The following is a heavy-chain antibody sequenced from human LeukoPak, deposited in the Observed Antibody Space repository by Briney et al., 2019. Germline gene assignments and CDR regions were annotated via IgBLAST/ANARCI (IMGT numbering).Heavy chain of an antibody. J-gene: IGHJ4*02. CDR3: ASFTPVLLWFGDPPGYFDY. V-gene: IGHV4-59*12. CDR1: GGSITTYY. D-gene: IGHD3-10*01. CDR2: RYYSGDT. Sequence: SETLSLTCTVSGGSITTYYWNWIRQPPGKGLEWIGHRYYSGDTNYNPSLRSRVTMSVDTSKNQFSLKLSSVTAADTAVYYCASFTPVLLWFGDPPGYFDYWGQGTLVTVSS.